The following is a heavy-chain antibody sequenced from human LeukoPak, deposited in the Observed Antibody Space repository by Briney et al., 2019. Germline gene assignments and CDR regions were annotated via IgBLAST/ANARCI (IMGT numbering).Heavy chain of an antibody. CDR1: GFTFSDYA. D-gene: IGHD1/OR15-1a*01. Sequence: PGRSLRLSCAASGFTFSDYAMHWVRQVPGKGLEWVGGSSWNSGTIAYGDSVKGRATISRDNARNSLYLEVNSLIVEDTALYYCAKDMAVGTTPRVYAFDVWGQGSLVTVSS. J-gene: IGHJ3*01. CDR2: SSWNSGTI. CDR3: AKDMAVGTTPRVYAFDV. V-gene: IGHV3-9*01.